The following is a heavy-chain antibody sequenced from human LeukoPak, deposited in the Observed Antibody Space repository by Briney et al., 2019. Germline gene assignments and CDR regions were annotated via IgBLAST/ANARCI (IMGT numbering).Heavy chain of an antibody. Sequence: SGTLSLTCTVSGGSISSGDYYWSWIRQPPGKGLEWIGYIYYSGSTYYNPSLKSRVTISVDTSKNQFSLKLSSVTAADTAAYYCARDATVTTYGIDYWGQGTLVTVSS. D-gene: IGHD4-17*01. J-gene: IGHJ4*02. CDR1: GGSISSGDYY. V-gene: IGHV4-30-4*01. CDR3: ARDATVTTYGIDY. CDR2: IYYSGST.